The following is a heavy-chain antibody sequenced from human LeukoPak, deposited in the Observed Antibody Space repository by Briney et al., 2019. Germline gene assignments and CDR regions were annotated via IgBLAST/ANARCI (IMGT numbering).Heavy chain of an antibody. CDR1: GLTFSSFG. CDR3: AKGRLLGAPWGMDV. Sequence: GGSLRLSCAASGLTFSSFGMHWVRQAPGKGLEWVAVTSFDGGNKHYADSVKGRFTISRDNSKNTLYLRINTLRVEDTAVYYCAKGRLLGAPWGMDVWGQGTTVTVSS. D-gene: IGHD1-26*01. V-gene: IGHV3-30*18. CDR2: TSFDGGNK. J-gene: IGHJ6*02.